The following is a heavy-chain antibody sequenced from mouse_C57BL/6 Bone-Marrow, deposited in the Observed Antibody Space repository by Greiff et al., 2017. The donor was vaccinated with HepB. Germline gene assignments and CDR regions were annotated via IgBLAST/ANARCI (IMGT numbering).Heavy chain of an antibody. CDR3: ARTAQATGFDY. D-gene: IGHD3-2*02. CDR1: GYTFTSYW. J-gene: IGHJ2*01. Sequence: QVQLQHPGAELVKPGASVKLSCKASGYTFTSYWMQWVKQRPGQGLEWIGEIDPSDSYTNYNQKFKGKATLTVDTSSSTAYMQLSSLTSEDSAVYYCARTAQATGFDYWGQGTTLTVSS. CDR2: IDPSDSYT. V-gene: IGHV1-50*01.